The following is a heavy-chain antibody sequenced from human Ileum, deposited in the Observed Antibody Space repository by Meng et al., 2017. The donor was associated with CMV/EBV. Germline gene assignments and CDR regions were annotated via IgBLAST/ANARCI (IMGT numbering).Heavy chain of an antibody. V-gene: IGHV1-2*02. CDR3: AREGGYDSSGYDPMGY. J-gene: IGHJ4*02. Sequence: ASVNVSCKASGYTFTGYYMHWVRQAPGQELEWMGWINPNSGGTNYAQKFQGRVTMTRDTSISTAYMELSRLRSDDTAVYYCAREGGYDSSGYDPMGYWGQGTLVTVSS. D-gene: IGHD3-22*01. CDR1: GYTFTGYY. CDR2: INPNSGGT.